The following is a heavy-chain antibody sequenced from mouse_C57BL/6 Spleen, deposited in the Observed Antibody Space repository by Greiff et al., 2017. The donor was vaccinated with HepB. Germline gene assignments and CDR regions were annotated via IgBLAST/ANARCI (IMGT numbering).Heavy chain of an antibody. CDR3: ARRLNSNLYAMDY. CDR1: GYAFSSSW. Sequence: VQLQQSGPELVKPGASVKISCKASGYAFSSSWMNWVKQRPGKGLEWIGRIYPGDGDTNYNGKFKGKATLTADKSSSTANMQLSSLTSEDSAVYVCARRLNSNLYAMDYWGQGTSVTVSS. CDR2: IYPGDGDT. V-gene: IGHV1-82*01. J-gene: IGHJ4*01. D-gene: IGHD2-5*01.